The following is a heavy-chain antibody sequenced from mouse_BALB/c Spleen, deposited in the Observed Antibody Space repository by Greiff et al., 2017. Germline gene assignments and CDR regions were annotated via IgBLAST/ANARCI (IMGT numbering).Heavy chain of an antibody. V-gene: IGHV5-17*02. D-gene: IGHD1-2*01. CDR1: GFTFSSFG. J-gene: IGHJ4*01. CDR2: ISSGSSTI. CDR3: ARPTATRAMDY. Sequence: EVKVVESGGGLVQPGGSRKLSCAASGFTFSSFGMHWVRQAPEKGLEWVAYISSGSSTIYYADTVKGRFTISRDNPKNTLFLQMTSLRSEDTAMYYCARPTATRAMDYWGQGTSVTVSS.